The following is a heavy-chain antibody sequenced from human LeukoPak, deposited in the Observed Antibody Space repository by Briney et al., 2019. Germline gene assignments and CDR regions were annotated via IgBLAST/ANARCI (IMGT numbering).Heavy chain of an antibody. CDR1: GGSISSGDYY. D-gene: IGHD1-7*01. V-gene: IGHV4-30-4*08. CDR3: ARGQRNYRLYFDY. J-gene: IGHJ4*02. CDR2: IYYSGST. Sequence: PSETLSLTCTVSGGSISSGDYYWSWIRQPPGKGLEWIGYIYYSGSTYYNPSLKSRVTIPVDTSKNQFSLKLSSVTAADTAVYYCARGQRNYRLYFDYWGQGTLVTVSS.